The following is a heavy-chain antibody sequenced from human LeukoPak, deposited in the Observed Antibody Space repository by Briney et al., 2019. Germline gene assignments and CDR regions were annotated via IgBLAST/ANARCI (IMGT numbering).Heavy chain of an antibody. CDR3: ARGEIVGATKLKIMPDY. D-gene: IGHD1-26*01. J-gene: IGHJ4*02. CDR2: INPNSGGT. CDR1: GYTFTGYY. Sequence: ASVKDSCKASGYTFTGYYMHWVRQAPGQGLGWMGRINPNSGGTNYAQKFQGRVTMTRDTSISTAYMELSRLRSDDTAVYYYARGEIVGATKLKIMPDYWGQGTLVTVSS. V-gene: IGHV1-2*06.